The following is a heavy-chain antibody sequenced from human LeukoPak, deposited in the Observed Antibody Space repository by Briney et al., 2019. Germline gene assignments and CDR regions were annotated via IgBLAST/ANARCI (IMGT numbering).Heavy chain of an antibody. V-gene: IGHV4-59*01. CDR2: IYYSGST. CDR3: ARSRQWQPFDY. Sequence: SETLSLTCAVYGGSLSGYNWSWIRQPPGKGLEWIGYIYYSGSTNYNPSLKSRVTISVDTSKNQFSLKLSSVTAADTAVYYCARSRQWQPFDYWGQGTLVTVSS. J-gene: IGHJ4*02. CDR1: GGSLSGYN. D-gene: IGHD6-19*01.